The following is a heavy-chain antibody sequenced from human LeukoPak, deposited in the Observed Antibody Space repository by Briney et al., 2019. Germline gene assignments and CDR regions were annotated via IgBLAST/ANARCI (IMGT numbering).Heavy chain of an antibody. CDR2: IIPMFGAT. CDR1: GGIFSSYG. V-gene: IGHV1-69*05. Sequence: SVKVSCKASGGIFSSYGINWVRQATGQGLEWMGRIIPMFGATNYAQKFQGRVTVTTDESTSTAYMELSSLRSEDTAVYYCARGSYSDYIFDYWGQGTLVTVSS. CDR3: ARGSYSDYIFDY. D-gene: IGHD4-11*01. J-gene: IGHJ4*02.